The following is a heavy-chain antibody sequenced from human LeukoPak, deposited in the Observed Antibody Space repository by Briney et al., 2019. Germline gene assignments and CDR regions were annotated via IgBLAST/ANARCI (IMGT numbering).Heavy chain of an antibody. CDR1: GDSISSGYFY. J-gene: IGHJ4*02. D-gene: IGHD3-10*01. CDR2: IYPVSGSS. CDR3: ARGTAVHGGIEF. Sequence: SQTLSLTCSVSGDSISSGYFYWNWIRQPAGKGLEWIGRIYPVSGSSSYNPSLQSRATILEDRSRNQFSLKLSAVTASDTALYYCARGTAVHGGIEFWGQGIQVTVSS. V-gene: IGHV4-61*02.